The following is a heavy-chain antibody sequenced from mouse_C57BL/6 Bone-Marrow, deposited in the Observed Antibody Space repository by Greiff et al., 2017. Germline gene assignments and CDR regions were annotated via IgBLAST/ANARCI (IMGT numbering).Heavy chain of an antibody. V-gene: IGHV5-12*01. CDR3: ARQGGWLLGDY. CDR2: ISNGGGST. D-gene: IGHD2-3*01. Sequence: EVKLVESGGGLVQPGGSLKLSCAASGFTFSDYYMYWVRQTPEKRLEWVAYISNGGGSTYYPDTVKGRFTISRDNAKNTLYLQMSRLKSEDTAMYYCARQGGWLLGDYWGQGTTLTVAS. CDR1: GFTFSDYY. J-gene: IGHJ2*01.